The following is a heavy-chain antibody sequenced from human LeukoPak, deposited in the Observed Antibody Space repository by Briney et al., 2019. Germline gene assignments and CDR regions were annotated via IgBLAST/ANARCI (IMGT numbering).Heavy chain of an antibody. CDR3: ARHAIDRSHYSLDYFDY. V-gene: IGHV4-39*01. Sequence: SSETLSLTCTVSGGSISSNTYYWGWIRQPPGKGLEWIGSIYYSGSTYYNPSLKSRVTISVDTSKSQLSLKLSSVTAADTAVYYCARHAIDRSHYSLDYFDYWGQGTLVTVSS. CDR1: GGSISSNTYY. J-gene: IGHJ4*02. D-gene: IGHD3-22*01. CDR2: IYYSGST.